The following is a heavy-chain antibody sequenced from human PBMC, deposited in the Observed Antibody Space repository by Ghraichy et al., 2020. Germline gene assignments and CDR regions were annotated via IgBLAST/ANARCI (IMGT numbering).Heavy chain of an antibody. CDR1: GFTFSSYG. CDR3: ARQQEVTGTRWYYYYYGMDV. D-gene: IGHD1-20*01. J-gene: IGHJ6*02. Sequence: LSLTCAASGFTFSSYGMHWVRQAPGKGLEWVAVIWYDGSNKYYADSMKGRFTISRDNSKNTLYLQMNSLRAEDTAVYYCARQQEVTGTRWYYYYYGMDVGGQGTTVTVSS. CDR2: IWYDGSNK. V-gene: IGHV3-33*01.